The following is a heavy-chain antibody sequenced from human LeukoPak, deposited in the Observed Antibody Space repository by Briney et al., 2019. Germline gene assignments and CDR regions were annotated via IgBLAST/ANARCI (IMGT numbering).Heavy chain of an antibody. Sequence: GGSLRLSCAASGFTSSSYSMNWVGQAPGKGLEWVSSISSSSSYIYYADSVKGRFTISRDNAKNSLYLQMNSLRAEDTAVYYCARASHQGDWYFYLWGRGTLVTVSS. V-gene: IGHV3-21*01. J-gene: IGHJ2*01. CDR2: ISSSSSYI. CDR3: ARASHQGDWYFYL. CDR1: GFTSSSYS.